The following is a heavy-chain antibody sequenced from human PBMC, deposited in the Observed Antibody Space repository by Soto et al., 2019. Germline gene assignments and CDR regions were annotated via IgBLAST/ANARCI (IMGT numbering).Heavy chain of an antibody. CDR3: ARDGVGATTSSGPWGIFDY. J-gene: IGHJ4*02. V-gene: IGHV1-69*13. Sequence: SVKVSCKASGGTFSSYAISWVRQAPGQGLEWMGGIIPIFGTANYAQKFQGRVTITADESTSTAYMELSSLRSEDTAVYYCARDGVGATTSSGPWGIFDYWGQGTLVTVSS. D-gene: IGHD1-26*01. CDR1: GGTFSSYA. CDR2: IIPIFGTA.